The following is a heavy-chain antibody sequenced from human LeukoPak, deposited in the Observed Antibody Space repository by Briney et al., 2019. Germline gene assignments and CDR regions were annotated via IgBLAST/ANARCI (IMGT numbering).Heavy chain of an antibody. CDR1: GFTFTGYY. CDR3: ARYTYAFDI. V-gene: IGHV1-2*02. D-gene: IGHD2-8*01. Sequence: ASVKVSCKASGFTFTGYYMHWVRQAPGQGLEWMGWINPNSGGTNSAQEFQGRVTMTRDTSISTAYMELDRLRSDDTAVYYCARYTYAFDIWGQGTMVTVSS. CDR2: INPNSGGT. J-gene: IGHJ3*02.